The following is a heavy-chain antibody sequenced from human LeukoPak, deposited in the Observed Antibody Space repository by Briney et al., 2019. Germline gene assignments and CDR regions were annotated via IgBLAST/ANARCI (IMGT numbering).Heavy chain of an antibody. CDR3: ARGPGGRMRYYDSSGYCRFDY. D-gene: IGHD3-22*01. V-gene: IGHV4-34*01. CDR1: GGSFSGYY. CDR2: INHSGST. J-gene: IGHJ4*02. Sequence: SETLSLTCAVYGGSFSGYYWSWIRQPPGKGLEWIGEINHSGSTNYNPSLKSRVTISVDTSKNQFSLKLGSVTAADTAVYYCARGPGGRMRYYDSSGYCRFDYWGQGTLVTVSS.